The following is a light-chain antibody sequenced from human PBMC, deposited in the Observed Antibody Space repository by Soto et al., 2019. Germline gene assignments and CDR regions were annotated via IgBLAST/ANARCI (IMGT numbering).Light chain of an antibody. J-gene: IGKJ1*01. Sequence: EIVLTQCPGTLSLPPAERATLSCTASQGVSSTYSAWYQQKPSKAPRLLIYGASSRATGIPDRFSGSGCATDFTLPISRLAPEDFAVYYCEQYRSSSWTFGEGTKV. CDR1: QGVSSTY. CDR3: EQYRSSSWT. V-gene: IGKV3-20*01. CDR2: GAS.